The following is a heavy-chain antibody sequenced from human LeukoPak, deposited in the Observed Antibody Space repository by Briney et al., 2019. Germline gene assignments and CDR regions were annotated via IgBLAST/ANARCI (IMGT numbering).Heavy chain of an antibody. CDR3: ARDPCGNPCFYFDL. J-gene: IGHJ4*02. CDR2: ISVYNGNI. CDR1: GYSFSSFG. Sequence: GASVKVSCKASGYSFSSFGISWVRQAPGQGLEWMAWISVYNGNIKHGQKFQGRVTMTTDTSTNTAYMELTSLRFDDTAVYYCARDPCGNPCFYFDLWGQGALVTVTA. V-gene: IGHV1-18*01. D-gene: IGHD1-1*01.